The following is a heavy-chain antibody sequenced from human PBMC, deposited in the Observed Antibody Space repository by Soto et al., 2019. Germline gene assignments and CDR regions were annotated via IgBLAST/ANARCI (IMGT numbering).Heavy chain of an antibody. D-gene: IGHD1-7*01. CDR3: AGTTSHQWYYMDV. V-gene: IGHV6-1*01. Sequence: QVQLQESGPALVKPSQTLSLTCAISGDSVSSNSAAWNWIRLSPSRGLEWLARTYYRSRWYNDYAVSVRSRITVNPDTSKNQFSLQLTSVTPEDTAVYYCAGTTSHQWYYMDVWGKGTTVTVSS. CDR1: GDSVSSNSAA. CDR2: TYYRSRWYN. J-gene: IGHJ6*03.